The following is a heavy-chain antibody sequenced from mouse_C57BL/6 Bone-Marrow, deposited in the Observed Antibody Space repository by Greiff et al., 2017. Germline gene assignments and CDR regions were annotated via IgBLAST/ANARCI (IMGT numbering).Heavy chain of an antibody. J-gene: IGHJ2*01. Sequence: QVQLQQSGAELVRPGASVTLSCKASGYTFTSYTMHWVKQRPGQGLEWIGYINPSSGYTNYNQKFKDKATLPVDKSSSTAYMQLSSVTSEDSAVYYCAGGYYVEYYFDYWGQGTTLTVSS. CDR3: AGGYYVEYYFDY. CDR1: GYTFTSYT. D-gene: IGHD2-3*01. V-gene: IGHV1-4*01. CDR2: INPSSGYT.